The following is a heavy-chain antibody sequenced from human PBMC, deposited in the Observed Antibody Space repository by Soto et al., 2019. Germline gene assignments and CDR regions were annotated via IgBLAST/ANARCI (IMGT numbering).Heavy chain of an antibody. D-gene: IGHD5-18*01. J-gene: IGHJ6*02. CDR3: AREGDTAMVKSLYYYYYGMDV. CDR2: INPNSGGT. Sequence: ASVKVSCKASGYTFTGYYMHWVRQAPGQGLEWMGWINPNSGGTNYAQKFQGRVTMTRDTSISTAYMELSRLRSDDTAVYYCAREGDTAMVKSLYYYYYGMDVWGQGTTGTVSS. V-gene: IGHV1-2*02. CDR1: GYTFTGYY.